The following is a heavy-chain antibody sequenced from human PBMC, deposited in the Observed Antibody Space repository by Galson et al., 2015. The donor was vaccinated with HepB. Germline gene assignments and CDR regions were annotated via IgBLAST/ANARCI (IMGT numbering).Heavy chain of an antibody. V-gene: IGHV5-51*01. Sequence: QSGAEVKKPGESLKISCKDSGYSFATYWFAWVRQMPGKGLEWMAIIYPGDSDTRYSPSFQGHATISADRSISTAYLQWSSLKASDTAMYYCARLTKAYSGFAYYFEYWGQGTLVTVSS. CDR2: IYPGDSDT. J-gene: IGHJ4*02. D-gene: IGHD5-12*01. CDR3: ARLTKAYSGFAYYFEY. CDR1: GYSFATYW.